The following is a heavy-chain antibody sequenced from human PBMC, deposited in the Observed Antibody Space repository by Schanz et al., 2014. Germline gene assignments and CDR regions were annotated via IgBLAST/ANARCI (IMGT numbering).Heavy chain of an antibody. CDR2: VSRSTPDI. D-gene: IGHD3-10*01. Sequence: EVQLVESGGGLVQPGGSLRLSCTASGFTFSSYSMNWVRQAPGKGLEWVSYVSRSTPDIYYADSVKGRFTISRDNAKNSLYLEMNSLRAEDTAVYYCAKDGPGGSGSYSADGGMDVWGQGTTVTVSS. J-gene: IGHJ6*02. CDR1: GFTFSSYS. CDR3: AKDGPGGSGSYSADGGMDV. V-gene: IGHV3-48*01.